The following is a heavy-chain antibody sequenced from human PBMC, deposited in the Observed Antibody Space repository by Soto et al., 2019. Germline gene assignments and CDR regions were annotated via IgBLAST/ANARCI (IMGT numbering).Heavy chain of an antibody. V-gene: IGHV4-59*01. CDR2: IYYSGST. CDR1: GGSISSYY. D-gene: IGHD4-17*01. J-gene: IGHJ5*02. CDR3: ARGIKYGDYSRWFDP. Sequence: SETLSLTCTVSGGSISSYYWSWIRQPPGKGLEWIGYIYYSGSTNYNPSLKSRVTISVDTSKNQFSLKLSSVTAADTAVYYCARGIKYGDYSRWFDPWGPGTLVTVSS.